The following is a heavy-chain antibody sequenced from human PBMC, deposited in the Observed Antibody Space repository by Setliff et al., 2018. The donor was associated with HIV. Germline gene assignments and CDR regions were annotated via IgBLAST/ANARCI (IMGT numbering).Heavy chain of an antibody. J-gene: IGHJ4*02. V-gene: IGHV4-59*08. CDR2: IYYHGST. Sequence: SETLSLTCTVSGGSISGYYWGWIRQPPGKGLEWVGTIYYHGSTYYNPSLKSRVTISVDTSKNQFSLKLSSVTAADTAVYYCARSSGYYSTVFYWGQGTRVTVSS. D-gene: IGHD3-22*01. CDR3: ARSSGYYSTVFY. CDR1: GGSISGYY.